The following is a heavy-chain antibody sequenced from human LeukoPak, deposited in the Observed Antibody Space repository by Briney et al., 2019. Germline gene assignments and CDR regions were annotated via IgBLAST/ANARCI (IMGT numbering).Heavy chain of an antibody. CDR3: ARAGDYGDYGAEYFQH. D-gene: IGHD4-17*01. J-gene: IGHJ1*01. CDR1: GGSISSYY. CDR2: TYYSGST. Sequence: KPSETLSLTCTVSGGSISSYYWSWIRQPPGKGLEWIGYTYYSGSTNYNPSLKSRVTISVDTSKNQFSLKLSSVTAADTAVYYCARAGDYGDYGAEYFQHWGQGTLVTVSS. V-gene: IGHV4-59*01.